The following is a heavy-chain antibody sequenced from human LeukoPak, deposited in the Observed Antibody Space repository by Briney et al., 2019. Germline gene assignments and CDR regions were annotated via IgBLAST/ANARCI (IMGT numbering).Heavy chain of an antibody. J-gene: IGHJ6*02. V-gene: IGHV3-21*01. D-gene: IGHD6-19*01. CDR3: ARDIGWYGMDV. CDR1: GFTFSSYS. Sequence: PGGSLRLSCAASGFTFSSYSMNWVRQAPGKGLEWVSSISSSSSYIYYADSVKGRFTISRDNAKNSLYLQMDSLRAEDTAVYYCARDIGWYGMDVWGQGTTVTVSS. CDR2: ISSSSSYI.